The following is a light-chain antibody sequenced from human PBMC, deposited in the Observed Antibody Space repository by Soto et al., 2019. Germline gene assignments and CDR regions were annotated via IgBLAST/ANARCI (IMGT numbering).Light chain of an antibody. Sequence: DIQMTQSPSSLSASVGDRVTITCQASQAISNYLNWYQQKPGKAPKLLIYEASNLETGVPSSFSGSGSGTYFTFTISSLQPEDIATYYCQHYANLPPFTFGPGTKVDIK. CDR2: EAS. CDR3: QHYANLPPFT. CDR1: QAISNY. J-gene: IGKJ3*01. V-gene: IGKV1-33*01.